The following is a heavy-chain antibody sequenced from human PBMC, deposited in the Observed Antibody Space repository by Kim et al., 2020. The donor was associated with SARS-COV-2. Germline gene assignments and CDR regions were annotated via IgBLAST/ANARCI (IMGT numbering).Heavy chain of an antibody. D-gene: IGHD6-6*01. V-gene: IGHV3-23*01. CDR1: GFTFSSYA. CDR2: ISGSGGST. J-gene: IGHJ6*02. CDR3: VESRWVAVEYSRYYYYYGMDV. Sequence: GGSLRLSCAASGFTFSSYAMSWVRQAPGKGLEWVSAISGSGGSTYYADSVKGRFTISRDNSKNTLYLQMNSLRAEDTAVYYCVESRWVAVEYSRYYYYYGMDVWGQGTTVTVSS.